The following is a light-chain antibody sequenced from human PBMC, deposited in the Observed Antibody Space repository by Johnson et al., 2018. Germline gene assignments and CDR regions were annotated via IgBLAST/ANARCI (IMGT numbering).Light chain of an antibody. CDR1: SSNIGNNY. CDR2: ENN. Sequence: QSVLTQPPSVSAAPGQKVTISCSGSSSNIGNNYVSWYQQLPGTAPKLLIYENNKRPSGIPDRFSGSKSGTSATLGITGLQTGDEADYYCGTWDSSLSAGNVFGPWTKVTVL. V-gene: IGLV1-51*02. CDR3: GTWDSSLSAGNV. J-gene: IGLJ1*01.